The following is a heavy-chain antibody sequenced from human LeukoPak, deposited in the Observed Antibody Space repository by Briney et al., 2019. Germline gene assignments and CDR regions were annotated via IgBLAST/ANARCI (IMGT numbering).Heavy chain of an antibody. CDR2: ISSSSSYI. CDR1: GFTFSSYS. J-gene: IGHJ3*02. V-gene: IGHV3-21*01. Sequence: PGGSLRLSCAASGFTFSSYSMNWVRQAPGKGLEWVSSISSSSSYIYYADSVKGRFTISRDNAKNSLYLQMNSLRAEDTAVYYCARDDTHCGGDCYFPRDAFDIWGQGTMVTVSS. CDR3: ARDDTHCGGDCYFPRDAFDI. D-gene: IGHD2-21*02.